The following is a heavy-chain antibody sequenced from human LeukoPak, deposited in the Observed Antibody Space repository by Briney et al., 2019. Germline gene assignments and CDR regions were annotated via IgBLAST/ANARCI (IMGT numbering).Heavy chain of an antibody. CDR2: ISSSSSYI. V-gene: IGHV3-21*01. D-gene: IGHD2-15*01. CDR3: ARGAPPYCSGGSCYEVDAFDI. CDR1: GFTFSSYS. J-gene: IGHJ3*02. Sequence: PGGSLRLSCAASGFTFSSYSMNWVRQAPGKGLEWVSSISSSSSYIYYADSVKGRFTISRDNAKNSLYLQMNSLRAEDTAVHYCARGAPPYCSGGSCYEVDAFDIWGQGTMVTVSS.